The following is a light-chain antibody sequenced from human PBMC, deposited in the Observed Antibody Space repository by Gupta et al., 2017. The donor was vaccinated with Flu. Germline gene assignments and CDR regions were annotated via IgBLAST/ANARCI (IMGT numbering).Light chain of an antibody. J-gene: IGLJ3*02. Sequence: FMLSQPPPVPEPPGNTVTISSTRSSSRIATNYVQWYQQRPGSPPTTVIYEDDPRPSAVPDRFSGSIDTSSNTASLTTTGLKAEDEADDYLQYYDSINNDVVFGGGTRLTVL. V-gene: IGLV6-57*01. CDR1: SSRIATNY. CDR3: QYYDSINNDVV. CDR2: EDD.